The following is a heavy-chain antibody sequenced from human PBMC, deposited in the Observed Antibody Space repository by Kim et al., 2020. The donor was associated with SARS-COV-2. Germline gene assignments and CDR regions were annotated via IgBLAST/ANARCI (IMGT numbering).Heavy chain of an antibody. D-gene: IGHD3-10*01. V-gene: IGHV3-23*01. J-gene: IGHJ4*02. Sequence: ADSGKGRFTISRDNSKNTLYLQMNSLRAEDTAVYYCAKTLHGSGSPYFDYWGQGTLVTVSS. CDR3: AKTLHGSGSPYFDY.